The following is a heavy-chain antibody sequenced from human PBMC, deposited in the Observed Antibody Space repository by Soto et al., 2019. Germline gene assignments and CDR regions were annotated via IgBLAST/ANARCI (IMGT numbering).Heavy chain of an antibody. Sequence: ESGGGLIQHGGYLRLSCAASGFSFNTYAMNWVRQAPGKGLEWISYISSSSSRIYYADSVKGRFTLSRDNAKNSLYLQMNSLRAEDTAVYYCASDPGIAAAGMDYWGQGTLVTVSS. V-gene: IGHV3-48*04. J-gene: IGHJ4*02. CDR1: GFSFNTYA. D-gene: IGHD6-25*01. CDR3: ASDPGIAAAGMDY. CDR2: ISSSSSRI.